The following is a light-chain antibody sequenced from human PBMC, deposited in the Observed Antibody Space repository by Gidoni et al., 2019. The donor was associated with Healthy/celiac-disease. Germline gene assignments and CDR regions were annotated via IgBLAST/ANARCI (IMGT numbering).Light chain of an antibody. CDR3: QQRSNWLSIT. V-gene: IGKV3-11*01. CDR2: DAS. J-gene: IGKJ5*01. CDR1: QSVSSY. Sequence: EIVLTQSPATLSLSPGERATLSCRASQSVSSYLAWYQQKPGQAPRLLINDASNRGTGIPARFSGSGSGTDFTLTISSLEPEDFAVYYCQQRSNWLSITFGQGTRLEIK.